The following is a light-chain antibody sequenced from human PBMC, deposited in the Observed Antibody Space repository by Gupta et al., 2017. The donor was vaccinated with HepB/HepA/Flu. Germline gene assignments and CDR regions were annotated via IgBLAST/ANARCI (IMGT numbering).Light chain of an antibody. CDR3: QVLDSSSDHVV. J-gene: IGLJ2*01. CDR2: DDS. CDR1: NSGSKR. Sequence: YVLTQPPSVSVAPGQTSRITCGGNNSGSKRVHWYQQKPGQAPVLVVYDDSDRPSGIPGRFSGSNSGNTATLTISRVEAGDEADYYCQVLDSSSDHVVFGGGTKLTVL. V-gene: IGLV3-21*02.